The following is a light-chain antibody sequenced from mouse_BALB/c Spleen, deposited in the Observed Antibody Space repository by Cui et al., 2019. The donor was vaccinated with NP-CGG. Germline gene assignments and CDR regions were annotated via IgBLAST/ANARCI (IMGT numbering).Light chain of an antibody. J-gene: IGLJ1*01. CDR2: GTN. CDR3: ALWYSNHWV. CDR1: TGAVTTSNY. Sequence: AVVTHESAVTTSPGETVTLTCRSSTGAVTTSNYANWVQEKPDHLFTGLIGGTNNRAPGVPARFSGSLIGDKAALTITGAQTEDEAIYFCALWYSNHWVFGGGTKLTVL. V-gene: IGLV1*01.